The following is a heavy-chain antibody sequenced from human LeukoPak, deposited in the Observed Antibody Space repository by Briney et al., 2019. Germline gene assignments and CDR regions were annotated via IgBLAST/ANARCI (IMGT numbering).Heavy chain of an antibody. CDR2: IYYSGST. CDR1: GGSISSGGYY. Sequence: PSETLSLTCTVSGGSISSGGYYWSWIRQHPGKGLEWIGYIYYSGSTYYNPSLKSRVTISVDTSKNQFSLKLSSVTAADTAVYYCARETYYDSSGYYYGVDYWGQGTLVTVSS. D-gene: IGHD3-22*01. V-gene: IGHV4-31*03. J-gene: IGHJ4*02. CDR3: ARETYYDSSGYYYGVDY.